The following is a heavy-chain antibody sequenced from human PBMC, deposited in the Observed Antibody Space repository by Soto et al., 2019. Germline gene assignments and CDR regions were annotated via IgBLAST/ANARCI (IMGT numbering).Heavy chain of an antibody. CDR1: GFTFSSYV. CDR2: ISYDGSNK. J-gene: IGHJ4*02. Sequence: QVQLVESGGDVVQPGRSLRLSCAASGFTFSSYVMHWVRQAPGKGLEWVAVISYDGSNKFYADSVRGRFTISRDNYKNTLYLQMNSLRAEDTAVYYCAREGVRRHGEFDYWGQGTLVTVSS. CDR3: AREGVRRHGEFDY. D-gene: IGHD4-17*01. V-gene: IGHV3-30-3*01.